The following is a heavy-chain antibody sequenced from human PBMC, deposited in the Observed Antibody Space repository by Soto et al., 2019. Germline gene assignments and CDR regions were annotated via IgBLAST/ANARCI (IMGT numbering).Heavy chain of an antibody. Sequence: ASVKVSCKASGYTFTSYDINWVRQATGQGLEWMGWMNPNSGNTGYAQKFQGRVTMTRNTSISTAYMELSSLRSDDTAVYYCARDMRDPSSSWYGAEYFQHWGQGTLVTVSS. V-gene: IGHV1-8*01. CDR1: GYTFTSYD. CDR3: ARDMRDPSSSWYGAEYFQH. CDR2: MNPNSGNT. J-gene: IGHJ1*01. D-gene: IGHD6-13*01.